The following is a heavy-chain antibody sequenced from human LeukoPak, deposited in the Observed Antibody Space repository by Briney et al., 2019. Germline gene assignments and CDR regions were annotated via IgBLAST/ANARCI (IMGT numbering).Heavy chain of an antibody. J-gene: IGHJ4*02. CDR3: AREYSRSLAN. D-gene: IGHD2-15*01. CDR2: IHLDGSEK. CDR1: GFTFSSYW. V-gene: IGHV3-7*04. Sequence: GGSLRLSCAASGFTFSSYWMSWVRQAPGKGLEWVANIHLDGSEKYHVDSVRGRFTISRDNAKNSLYLQMNSLRAGDTAVYYCAREYSRSLANWGQGTLVTVSS.